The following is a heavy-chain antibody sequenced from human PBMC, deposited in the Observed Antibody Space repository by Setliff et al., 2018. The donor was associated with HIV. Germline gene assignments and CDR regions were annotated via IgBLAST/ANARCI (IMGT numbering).Heavy chain of an antibody. CDR3: ARQFRYPNRAVAGVDY. CDR2: LFYDGNT. D-gene: IGHD6-19*01. V-gene: IGHV4-39*01. Sequence: SETLSLTCTVSGGSISNNSYYWGWVRQPPGKGLELIGNLFYDGNTYYNPSLKSRVTISVDTSKNQFSLKLSSVTAADTAIYFCARQFRYPNRAVAGVDYWGQGTLVTVSS. J-gene: IGHJ4*02. CDR1: GGSISNNSYY.